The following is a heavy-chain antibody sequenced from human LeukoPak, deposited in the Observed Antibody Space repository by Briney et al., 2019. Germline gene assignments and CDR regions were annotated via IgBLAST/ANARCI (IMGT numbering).Heavy chain of an antibody. D-gene: IGHD2-21*02. CDR1: GYTFTGYY. CDR2: INPNSGRT. J-gene: IGHJ4*02. V-gene: IGHV1-2*02. CDR3: ARARFGGGDGNYFDY. Sequence: ASVKVSCKASGYTFTGYYMHWVRQAPGQGLEWMGWINPNSGRTNYAQKFQGRVTMTRDTSISTAYMELSRLRSDDTAVYYCARARFGGGDGNYFDYWGQGTLVTVSS.